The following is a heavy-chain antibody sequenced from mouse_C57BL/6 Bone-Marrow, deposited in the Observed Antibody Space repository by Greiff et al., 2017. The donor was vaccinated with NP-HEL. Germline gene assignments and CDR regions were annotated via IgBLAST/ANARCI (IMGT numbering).Heavy chain of an antibody. D-gene: IGHD1-1*01. J-gene: IGHJ3*01. CDR1: GYTFTNYW. Sequence: QVQLQQSGAELVRPGTSVKMSCKASGYTFTNYWIGWAKQRPGHGLEWIGDIYPGGGYTNYNEKFKGKATLTADKSSSTAYMQFSSLTSEDFAIYYCARGPKYYYGSSYGFAYWGQGTLVTVSA. V-gene: IGHV1-63*01. CDR2: IYPGGGYT. CDR3: ARGPKYYYGSSYGFAY.